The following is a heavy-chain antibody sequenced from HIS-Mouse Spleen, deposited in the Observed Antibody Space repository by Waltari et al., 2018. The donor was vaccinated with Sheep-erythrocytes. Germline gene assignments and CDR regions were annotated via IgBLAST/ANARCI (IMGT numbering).Heavy chain of an antibody. CDR3: ARESRRNNFWSGYYYFDY. D-gene: IGHD3-3*01. V-gene: IGHV4-59*01. CDR2: IYYSGST. CDR1: GGSISSYY. J-gene: IGHJ4*02. Sequence: QVQLQESGPGLVKPSETLSLTCTVSGGSISSYYWSWIRQPPGQGLEWIGYIYYSGSTNYNPSLKSRVTISVDTSKNQFSLKLSSVTAADTAVYYCARESRRNNFWSGYYYFDYWGQGTLVTVSS.